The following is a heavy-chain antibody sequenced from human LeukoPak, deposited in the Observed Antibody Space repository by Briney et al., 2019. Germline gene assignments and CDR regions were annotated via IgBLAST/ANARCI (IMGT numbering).Heavy chain of an antibody. CDR1: AFTFSSYA. Sequence: GGSLRLSCSASAFTFSSYAMHWVRQAPGKGLQYVSGISTNGGSTYYADSVKGRFSISRDNSKNTLYLQMSSLRAEDTAVYYCVLGSSGLLAPGYFDSWGQGTLVTVST. CDR3: VLGSSGLLAPGYFDS. V-gene: IGHV3-64D*09. J-gene: IGHJ4*02. D-gene: IGHD3-22*01. CDR2: ISTNGGST.